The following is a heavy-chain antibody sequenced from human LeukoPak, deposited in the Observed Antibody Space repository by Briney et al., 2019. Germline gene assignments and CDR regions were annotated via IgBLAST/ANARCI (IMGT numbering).Heavy chain of an antibody. J-gene: IGHJ4*02. CDR3: ARDKTYSSSWYGYDY. D-gene: IGHD6-13*01. CDR1: ELTFSSYW. V-gene: IGHV3-7*03. CDR2: IKEDGSEK. Sequence: GGSLRLSCAASELTFSSYWMSWVRQAPGKGLEWVANIKEDGSEKYYVDSVKGRFTISRDNARNSLYLQMNSLRAEDTAVYYCARDKTYSSSWYGYDYWGQGTLVTVSS.